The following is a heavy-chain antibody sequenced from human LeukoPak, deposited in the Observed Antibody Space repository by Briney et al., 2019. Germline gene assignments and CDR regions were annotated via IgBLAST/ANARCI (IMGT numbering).Heavy chain of an antibody. J-gene: IGHJ5*02. D-gene: IGHD6-13*01. V-gene: IGHV4-4*07. CDR3: ARRYSSSWYNTYNWFDP. CDR1: GASITSYY. CDR2: IYPSGNT. Sequence: PSETLSLTCTVSGASITSYYWTWIRQPAGKGLEWIGRIYPSGNTNYNPSLKSRVTISVDTSKNQFSLKLSSVTAADTAVYYCARRYSSSWYNTYNWFDPWGQGTLVTVSS.